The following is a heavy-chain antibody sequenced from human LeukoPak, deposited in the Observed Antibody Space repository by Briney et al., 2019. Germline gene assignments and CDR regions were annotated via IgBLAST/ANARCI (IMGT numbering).Heavy chain of an antibody. CDR1: GFTFSSYT. V-gene: IGHV3-53*01. J-gene: IGHJ6*02. CDR2: IYSGGST. D-gene: IGHD6-19*01. CDR3: ARERIAVGGMDV. Sequence: GGSLRLSCAASGFTFSSYTMSWVRQAPGKGLEWVSVIYSGGSTYYADSVKGRFTISRDNSKNTLYLQMNSLRAEDTAVYYCARERIAVGGMDVWGQGTTVTVSS.